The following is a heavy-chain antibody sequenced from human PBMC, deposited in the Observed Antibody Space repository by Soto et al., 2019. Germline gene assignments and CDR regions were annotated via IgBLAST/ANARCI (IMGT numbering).Heavy chain of an antibody. J-gene: IGHJ6*02. CDR3: ARGGGHCSSTSCYYYYYYGMDV. CDR1: GYTFTSYA. V-gene: IGHV1-3*01. Sequence: GASVKVSCKASGYTFTSYAMHWVRQAPGQRLEWMGWINAGNGNTKYSQKFQGRVTITRDTSASTAYMELSSLRSEDTAVYYCARGGGHCSSTSCYYYYYYGMDVWGRGTTVTVSS. D-gene: IGHD2-2*01. CDR2: INAGNGNT.